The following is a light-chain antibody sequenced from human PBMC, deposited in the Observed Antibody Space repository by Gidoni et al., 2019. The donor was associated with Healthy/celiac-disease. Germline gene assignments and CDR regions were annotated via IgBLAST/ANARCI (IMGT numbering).Light chain of an antibody. J-gene: IGKJ1*01. V-gene: IGKV3-20*01. CDR3: QQFGSSQWT. Sequence: EIVLTQSPGTLSLSPGERATLSCRASQSVSSSYLAWYQQKPGQAPRLLIYGASSRATGIPVRFSGSGSGTDFTLTLIRLEPEDFAVYYCQQFGSSQWTFGQGTKVEIK. CDR1: QSVSSSY. CDR2: GAS.